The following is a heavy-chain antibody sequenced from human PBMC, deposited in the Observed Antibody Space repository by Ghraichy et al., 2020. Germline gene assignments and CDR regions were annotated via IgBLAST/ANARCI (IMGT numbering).Heavy chain of an antibody. CDR2: IYHSGNT. D-gene: IGHD6-19*01. J-gene: IGHJ4*02. V-gene: IGHV4-59*01. CDR1: GGSISGYY. CDR3: ARGSGWYYY. Sequence: SETLSLTCTVSGGSISGYYWSWIRQPPGKGLEWIGYIYHSGNTDYNPSLKSRVTISVDTSKNQFSLKLSSVTAADTAVYYCARGSGWYYYWGQGTLVTVSS.